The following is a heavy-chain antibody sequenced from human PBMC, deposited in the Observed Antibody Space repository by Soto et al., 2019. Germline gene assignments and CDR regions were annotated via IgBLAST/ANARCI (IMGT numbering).Heavy chain of an antibody. D-gene: IGHD5-18*01. CDR3: ARGRGRSYRRGYSYGVPFDY. Sequence: SETLSLTCAVYGGSFSGYYWSWIRQPPGKRLEWIGEINHSGSTNYNPSLKSRVTISVDTSKNQFSLKLSSVTAADTAVYYCARGRGRSYRRGYSYGVPFDYWGQGTLVTVSS. J-gene: IGHJ4*02. CDR1: GGSFSGYY. CDR2: INHSGST. V-gene: IGHV4-34*01.